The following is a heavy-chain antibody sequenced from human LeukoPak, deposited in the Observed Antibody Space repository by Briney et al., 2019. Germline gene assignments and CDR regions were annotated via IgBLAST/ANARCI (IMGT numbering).Heavy chain of an antibody. CDR2: ISSSGNT. J-gene: IGHJ4*02. Sequence: PSETLSLTCTVSGGSTSSGNYYWGWIRQPPGKGLEWIGGISSSGNTYYNPSLKSRITISIDTSKNHFSLKLSSVTAADTAVYYCARLGAGPTYYDFRSGYSSFYFDYWGQGTLVTVSS. D-gene: IGHD3-3*01. CDR3: ARLGAGPTYYDFRSGYSSFYFDY. CDR1: GGSTSSGNYY. V-gene: IGHV4-39*02.